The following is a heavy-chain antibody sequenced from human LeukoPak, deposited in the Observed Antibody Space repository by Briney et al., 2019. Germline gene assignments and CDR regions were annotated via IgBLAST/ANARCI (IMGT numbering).Heavy chain of an antibody. CDR1: GDSVSGNSAVA. Sequence: SQTLSLTCAISGDSVSGNSAVAWNWLRQSPSRGLECVGRAEYRSKWNNDYAVSLKSRITINPDTSTNQFSLHLNSLTPEDTAVYYWARGRNSGFDYWGQGTLVTVSS. D-gene: IGHD2/OR15-2a*01. CDR2: AEYRSKWNN. V-gene: IGHV6-1*01. CDR3: ARGRNSGFDY. J-gene: IGHJ4*02.